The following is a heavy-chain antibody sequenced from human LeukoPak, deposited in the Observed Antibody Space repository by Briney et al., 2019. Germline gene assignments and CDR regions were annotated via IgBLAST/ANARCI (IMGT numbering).Heavy chain of an antibody. J-gene: IGHJ4*02. CDR1: GFTFSDHH. V-gene: IGHV3-72*01. D-gene: IGHD3-22*01. CDR3: TRLNYYDGSGYYPYY. CDR2: ISNRANSYIT. Sequence: GGSLRLSCAASGFTFSDHHMDWVRQAPGGGLEWVGRISNRANSYITKYAASVTGRFTISRDDSKNTMCLQMNSLRTEDTAGYYCTRLNYYDGSGYYPYYWGQGTLVTVSS.